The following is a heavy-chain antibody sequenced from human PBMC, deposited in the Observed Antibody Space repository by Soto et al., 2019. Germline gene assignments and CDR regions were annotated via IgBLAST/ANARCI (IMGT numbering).Heavy chain of an antibody. CDR3: AMGAPDYGDYFDY. D-gene: IGHD4-17*01. CDR2: IYYSGST. Sequence: SETLSLTCTVSGGSISSYYWSWIRQPPGKGLEWIGYIYYSGSTNYNPSLKSRVTISVDTSKNQFSLKLSSVTAADTAVYYCAMGAPDYGDYFDYWGQGTLVTVS. CDR1: GGSISSYY. J-gene: IGHJ4*02. V-gene: IGHV4-59*01.